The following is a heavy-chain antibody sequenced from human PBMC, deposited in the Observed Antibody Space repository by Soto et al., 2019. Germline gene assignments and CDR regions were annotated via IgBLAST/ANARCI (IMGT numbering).Heavy chain of an antibody. D-gene: IGHD3-10*01. CDR3: ARPDYGSGSYPDY. CDR2: ISYDGSIK. V-gene: IGHV3-30-3*01. Sequence: QVPLVESGGGVVQPGRSLRLSCAASGFTFSTYAMHWVRQAPGKGLEWVAVISYDGSIKYYADSVKGRFTISRDNSKNTLYLQMNSLRAEDTAVFYCARPDYGSGSYPDYWGQGTLVTVSS. CDR1: GFTFSTYA. J-gene: IGHJ4*02.